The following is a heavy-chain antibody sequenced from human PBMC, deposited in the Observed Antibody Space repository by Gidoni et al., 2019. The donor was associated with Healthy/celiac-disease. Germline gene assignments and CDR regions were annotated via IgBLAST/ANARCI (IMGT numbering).Heavy chain of an antibody. CDR3: AKDYRGVVKESYSDY. Sequence: EVQLLESGGGLVQPGGSLRLSCAASGFTFSSYAMSWVRQAPGKGLGWVSAISGSGGSTYYADSVKGRFTISRDNSKNTLYLQMNSLRAEDTAVYYCAKDYRGVVKESYSDYWGQGTLVTVSS. CDR1: GFTFSSYA. J-gene: IGHJ4*02. D-gene: IGHD2-15*01. CDR2: ISGSGGST. V-gene: IGHV3-23*01.